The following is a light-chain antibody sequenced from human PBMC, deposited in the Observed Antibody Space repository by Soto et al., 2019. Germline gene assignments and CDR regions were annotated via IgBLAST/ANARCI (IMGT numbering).Light chain of an antibody. CDR2: GNI. CDR3: QSYDSSLSGL. V-gene: IGLV1-40*01. Sequence: QPVLTQPPSVSGAPGQRITISCTGNSSNIGAGYDVHWYQQVPGTAPKVLIYGNINRPSGVPDRFSGSKSGTSASLAITGLQAEDEADYYCQSYDSSLSGLFGGGTQLTVL. CDR1: SSNIGAGYD. J-gene: IGLJ3*02.